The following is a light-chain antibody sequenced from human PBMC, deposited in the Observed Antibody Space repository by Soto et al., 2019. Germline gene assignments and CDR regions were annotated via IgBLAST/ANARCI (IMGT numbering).Light chain of an antibody. J-gene: IGKJ4*01. Sequence: EIVLTQSPGTLSLSPGERATLSCRASQSVSSSYLAWYQQKPGQAPRLLIYGASSRATGIPDRFSGSGSGTDFTLTISRLEPEDFAVYYCQQYGSSPLTFGGATKVEIK. V-gene: IGKV3-20*01. CDR3: QQYGSSPLT. CDR2: GAS. CDR1: QSVSSSY.